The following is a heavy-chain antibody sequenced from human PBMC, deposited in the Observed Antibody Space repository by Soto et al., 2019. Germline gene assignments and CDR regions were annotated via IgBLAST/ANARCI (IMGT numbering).Heavy chain of an antibody. Sequence: GASVKVSCEASGCTFTSYGISWVRQAPGQGLEWMGWISAYNGNTNYAQKLQGRVTMTTDTSTSTAYMELRSLRSDDTAVYYCARSPDFWSGYYGGSGYFDYWGQGTLVTVSS. V-gene: IGHV1-18*01. J-gene: IGHJ4*02. D-gene: IGHD3-3*01. CDR3: ARSPDFWSGYYGGSGYFDY. CDR1: GCTFTSYG. CDR2: ISAYNGNT.